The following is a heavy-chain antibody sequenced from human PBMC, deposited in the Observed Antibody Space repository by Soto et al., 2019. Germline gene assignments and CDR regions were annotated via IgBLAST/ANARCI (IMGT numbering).Heavy chain of an antibody. J-gene: IGHJ6*02. V-gene: IGHV4-31*03. D-gene: IGHD3-3*01. CDR3: ARDYRTIFGAEVLDV. Sequence: SETLSLTCTVSGGSISSGGYYWSWIRQHPGKGLEWIGYIYYSGSTYYNPSLKSRVTISVDTSKNQFSLKLSSVTAADTAVYYCARDYRTIFGAEVLDVWGQGTTVTVSS. CDR2: IYYSGST. CDR1: GGSISSGGYY.